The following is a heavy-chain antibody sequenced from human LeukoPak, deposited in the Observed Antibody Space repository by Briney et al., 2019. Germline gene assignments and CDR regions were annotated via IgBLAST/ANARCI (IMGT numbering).Heavy chain of an antibody. D-gene: IGHD1-14*01. CDR1: GFTLASYS. Sequence: GGSLRLSCSPSGFTLASYSMSWVRQAPGKGLEWVSVLYSDGNTKYADSVQGRFTISRDNSKNTLYLEMNSLSPDDTAVYYCARGVEPLAANTLAYWGQGTLVTVSS. CDR2: LYSDGNT. V-gene: IGHV3-53*01. J-gene: IGHJ4*02. CDR3: ARGVEPLAANTLAY.